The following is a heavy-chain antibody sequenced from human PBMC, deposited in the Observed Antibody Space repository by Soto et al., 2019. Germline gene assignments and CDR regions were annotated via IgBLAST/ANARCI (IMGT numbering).Heavy chain of an antibody. CDR3: ASSGSYYQLDY. J-gene: IGHJ4*02. Sequence: SETLSLTCTVSGGSISSSSYYWGWIRQPPGKGLEWIGYIYYSGSTYYNPSLKSRVTISVDTSKNQFSLKLSSVTAADTAVYYCASSGSYYQLDYWGQGTLVTVSS. D-gene: IGHD1-26*01. V-gene: IGHV4-30-4*08. CDR2: IYYSGST. CDR1: GGSISSSSYY.